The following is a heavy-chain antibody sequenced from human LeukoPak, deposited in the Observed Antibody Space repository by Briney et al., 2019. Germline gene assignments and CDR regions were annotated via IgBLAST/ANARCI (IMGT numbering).Heavy chain of an antibody. CDR3: TRQDYDFWSGGNDY. V-gene: IGHV3-73*01. CDR2: IRSKANSYAT. CDR1: GFTFSGSG. D-gene: IGHD3-3*01. J-gene: IGHJ4*02. Sequence: GGSVRFSCAASGFTFSGSGMHWVRQASGKGLEWVGRIRSKANSYATAYAASVKGRFTISTDDSKNTAYLQMNSLKTEDTAVYYRTRQDYDFWSGGNDYWGQGTLVTVSS.